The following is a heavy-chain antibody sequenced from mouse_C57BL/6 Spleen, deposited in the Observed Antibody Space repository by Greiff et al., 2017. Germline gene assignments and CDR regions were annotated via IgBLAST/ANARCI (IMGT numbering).Heavy chain of an antibody. D-gene: IGHD2-2*01. V-gene: IGHV1-50*01. CDR2: IDPSDSYT. CDR3: ARAEVTHYAMDC. J-gene: IGHJ4*01. Sequence: QVQLQQPGAELVKPGASVKLSCKASGYTFTSYWMQWVKQRPGQGLEWIGEIDPSDSYTNYNQKFKGKATLTVDISSSTAYMQLSSLTSEDSAVYYCARAEVTHYAMDCWGQGTSVTVSS. CDR1: GYTFTSYW.